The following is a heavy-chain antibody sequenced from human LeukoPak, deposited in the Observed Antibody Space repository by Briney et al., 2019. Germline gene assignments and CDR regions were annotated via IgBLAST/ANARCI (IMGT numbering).Heavy chain of an antibody. CDR2: IYTSGST. Sequence: SETLSLTCTVSGGSISSYYWSWIRQPAGKGLEWIGRIYTSGSTDYNPSLKSRVTMSVDTSKNQFSLKLSSVTAADTAVYYCARELVRYYYDSSGYYYEGYFGYLGEGALVTLSS. J-gene: IGHJ4*02. CDR3: ARELVRYYYDSSGYYYEGYFGY. V-gene: IGHV4-4*07. D-gene: IGHD3-22*01. CDR1: GGSISSYY.